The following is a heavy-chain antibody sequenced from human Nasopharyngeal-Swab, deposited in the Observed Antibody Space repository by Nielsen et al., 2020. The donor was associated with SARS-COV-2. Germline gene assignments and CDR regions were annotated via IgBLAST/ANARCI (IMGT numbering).Heavy chain of an antibody. CDR2: IYHSGST. CDR3: ARDTQTYYDSSGYQDY. Sequence: SETLSHTCTVSGYSISSGYYWGWIRQPPGKGLEWIGSIYHSGSTYYNPSLKSRVTISVDTSKHQFSLKLSSVTAADTAVYYCARDTQTYYDSSGYQDYWGQGTLVTVSS. D-gene: IGHD3-22*01. V-gene: IGHV4-38-2*02. CDR1: GYSISSGYY. J-gene: IGHJ4*02.